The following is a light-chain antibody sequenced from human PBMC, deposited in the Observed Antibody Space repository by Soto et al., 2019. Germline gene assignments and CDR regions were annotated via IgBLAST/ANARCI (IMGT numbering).Light chain of an antibody. J-gene: IGLJ2*01. CDR1: SSNIGAGYD. Sequence: QSVLTQPPSVSGAPGQRVTISCTGSSSNIGAGYDVHWYQQVPGTAPDLLIFANTNRPSGVPDRFSGSKSGTSASLAITGLQAEDESDYYCQSYDYSLSGVVFGGGTQLTVL. CDR2: ANT. CDR3: QSYDYSLSGVV. V-gene: IGLV1-40*01.